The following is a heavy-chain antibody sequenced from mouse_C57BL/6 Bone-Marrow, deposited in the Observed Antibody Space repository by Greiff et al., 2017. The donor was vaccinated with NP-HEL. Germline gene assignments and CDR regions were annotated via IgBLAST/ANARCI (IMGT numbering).Heavy chain of an antibody. D-gene: IGHD1-1*02. Sequence: DVQLVESGGGLVKPGGSLKLSCAASGFTFSSYAMSWVRQTPEKRLEWVATISDGGSYTYYPDNVKGRFTISRDNAKNNLYLQMSHLKSEDTAMYYCARDRVGDDYWGQGTTLTVSS. J-gene: IGHJ2*01. V-gene: IGHV5-4*01. CDR3: ARDRVGDDY. CDR1: GFTFSSYA. CDR2: ISDGGSYT.